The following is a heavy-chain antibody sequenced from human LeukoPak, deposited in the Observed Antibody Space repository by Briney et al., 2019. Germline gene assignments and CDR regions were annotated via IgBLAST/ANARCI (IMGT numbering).Heavy chain of an antibody. CDR2: ISAYNGNT. J-gene: IGHJ6*02. Sequence: ASVKVSCKASGYTFTSYGISWVRQAPGQGLEWMGWISAYNGNTNYAQKLQGRVTMTTDTSTSTAYMELRSLRSDDTAVYYCARDLVGVVMDDYYYYYGMDVWGQGTTVTVSS. D-gene: IGHD3-3*01. CDR3: ARDLVGVVMDDYYYYYGMDV. V-gene: IGHV1-18*01. CDR1: GYTFTSYG.